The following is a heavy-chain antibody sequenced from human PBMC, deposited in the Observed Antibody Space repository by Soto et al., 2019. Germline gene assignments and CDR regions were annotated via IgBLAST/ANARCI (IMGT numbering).Heavy chain of an antibody. V-gene: IGHV1-69*01. CDR3: ARGPMRQQLVLPYYFDY. J-gene: IGHJ4*02. CDR1: GGTFSSYA. D-gene: IGHD6-13*01. CDR2: IIPIFGTA. Sequence: QVQLVQSGAEVKKPGSSVKVSCKASGGTFSSYAISWVRQAPGQGLEWMGGIIPIFGTANYAQKFQGRVTITADESTSTAYMELSSLRSEDTAVYYCARGPMRQQLVLPYYFDYLGQGTLVTVSS.